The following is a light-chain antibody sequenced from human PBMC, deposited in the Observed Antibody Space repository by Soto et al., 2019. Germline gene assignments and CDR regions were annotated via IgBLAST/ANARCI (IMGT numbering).Light chain of an antibody. CDR2: LGS. V-gene: IGKV2-28*01. J-gene: IGKJ2*01. CDR3: MQALQTPT. CDR1: QSLLLSIGYYY. Sequence: DIVMTQSPLSLPVTPGEPASISCRFSQSLLLSIGYYYLDWYLQKPGQSPHLLINLGSNRASGVPDRFSGSGSGTDFTLKISRVEAEDVGVSYCMQALQTPTFGQGTKLEIK.